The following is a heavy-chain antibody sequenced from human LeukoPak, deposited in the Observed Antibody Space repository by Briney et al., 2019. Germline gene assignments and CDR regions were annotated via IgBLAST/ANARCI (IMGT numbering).Heavy chain of an antibody. J-gene: IGHJ4*02. CDR1: GLTFSSYW. V-gene: IGHV3-74*01. CDR3: ARDLVGDYYFDY. Sequence: GGSLRLSCAASGLTFSSYWIHWVRQAPGKGLVWVSRVNSDGSSISYADSVKGRFTISRDNAKNTLYLQMNSPRAEDTAVYYCARDLVGDYYFDYWGQGTLVTVSS. D-gene: IGHD1-26*01. CDR2: VNSDGSSI.